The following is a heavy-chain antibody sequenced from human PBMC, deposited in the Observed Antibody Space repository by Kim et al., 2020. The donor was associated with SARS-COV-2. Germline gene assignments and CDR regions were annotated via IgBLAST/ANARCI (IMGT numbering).Heavy chain of an antibody. V-gene: IGHV1-58*01. CDR2: IVFGSERT. D-gene: IGHD6-13*01. CDR1: GFTFTNSA. CDR3: AAGAAGGYNSFHLGV. J-gene: IGHJ6*02. Sequence: SVKVSCKASGFTFTNSALQWVRQARGQRPEWVGRIVFGSERTQYAQKFQERLTITWDMSTSTAYMELSSLRADDTAVYYCAAGAAGGYNSFHLGVWGQG.